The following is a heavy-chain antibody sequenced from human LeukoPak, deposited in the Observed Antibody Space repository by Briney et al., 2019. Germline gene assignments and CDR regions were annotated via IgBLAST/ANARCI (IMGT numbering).Heavy chain of an antibody. D-gene: IGHD5-18*01. CDR3: AREDTALVIAY. CDR2: MWYDGSNK. CDR1: GFAVINHG. Sequence: GGSLRLSCAASGFAVINHGMYWVRQPPGKGLEWVAIMWYDGSNKYYTDSVKGQFTISRDNSKNTLYLQMNSLRVEDTAVYYCAREDTALVIAYWGQGTLVTVSS. V-gene: IGHV3-33*08. J-gene: IGHJ4*02.